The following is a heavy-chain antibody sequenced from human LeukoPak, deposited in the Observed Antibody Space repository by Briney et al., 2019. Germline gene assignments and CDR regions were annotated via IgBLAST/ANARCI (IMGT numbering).Heavy chain of an antibody. CDR3: ARVDFGVVIIGGRYYYMDV. D-gene: IGHD3-3*01. J-gene: IGHJ6*03. CDR2: IYHSGST. V-gene: IGHV4-39*07. Sequence: SETLSLTCSASGDSISSGSYYWGWIRQAPGKGLEWIASIYHSGSTYYNPSLKSRVTISVDTSKNQFSLKLSSVTAADTAVYYCARVDFGVVIIGGRYYYMDVWGKGTTVTVSS. CDR1: GDSISSGSYY.